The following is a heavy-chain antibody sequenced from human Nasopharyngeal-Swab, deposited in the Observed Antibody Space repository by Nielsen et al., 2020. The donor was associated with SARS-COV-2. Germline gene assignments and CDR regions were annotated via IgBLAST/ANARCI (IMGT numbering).Heavy chain of an antibody. Sequence: GESLKISCAASGFTVSSNYMSWVRQAPGKGLEWVSVIYSSGSTYYADYVKGRFTITSDNSKNMPYLQMNSLRAEDTAVYYCARATPWDVWGQGTTVTVSS. J-gene: IGHJ6*02. CDR1: GFTVSSNY. D-gene: IGHD2-15*01. V-gene: IGHV3-53*01. CDR2: IYSSGST. CDR3: ARATPWDV.